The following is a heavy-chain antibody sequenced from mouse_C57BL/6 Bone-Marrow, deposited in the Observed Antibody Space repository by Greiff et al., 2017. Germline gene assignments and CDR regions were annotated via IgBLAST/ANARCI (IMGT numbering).Heavy chain of an antibody. J-gene: IGHJ2*01. D-gene: IGHD1-1*01. CDR1: GFTFSSYA. CDR2: ISSGGDYI. Sequence: EVKLVESGEGLVKPGGSLKLSCAASGFTFSSYAMSWVRQTPEKRLEWVAYISSGGDYIYYADTVKGRFTITREKARNTLYLQMSRLKSDASALLYCTRVPYYYGSGYYCDYWGQGTTLTVSS. V-gene: IGHV5-9-1*02. CDR3: TRVPYYYGSGYYCDY.